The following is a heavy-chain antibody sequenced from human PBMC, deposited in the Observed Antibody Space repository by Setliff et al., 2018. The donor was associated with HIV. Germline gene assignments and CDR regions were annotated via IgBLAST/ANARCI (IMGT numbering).Heavy chain of an antibody. Sequence: SETLSLTCTVSGVSISSGGYYWNWIRQHPGKGLEWIGNIYTSGSTNYNPSLKSRVTISVDTSKNQFSLKLSSVTAADTAVYYCARTPEDYDQYFFDRWGQGTLVTVSS. CDR1: GVSISSGGYY. J-gene: IGHJ4*02. CDR2: IYTSGST. CDR3: ARTPEDYDQYFFDR. V-gene: IGHV4-61*08. D-gene: IGHD3-22*01.